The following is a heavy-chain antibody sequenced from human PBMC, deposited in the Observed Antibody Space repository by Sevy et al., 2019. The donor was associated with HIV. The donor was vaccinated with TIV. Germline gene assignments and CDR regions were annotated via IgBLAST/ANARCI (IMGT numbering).Heavy chain of an antibody. D-gene: IGHD3-10*01. V-gene: IGHV3-73*01. CDR1: GFTFTGSA. CDR2: IRSKPNNYAT. CDR3: NPGSGF. Sequence: GGSLRLSCAASGFTFTGSALHWVRQASGKGLEWVGRIRSKPNNYATAYAASVKGRFTISRDDSKNTAYLQMNSLKTEDTGVYYCNPGSGFWGQGTLVTVS. J-gene: IGHJ4*02.